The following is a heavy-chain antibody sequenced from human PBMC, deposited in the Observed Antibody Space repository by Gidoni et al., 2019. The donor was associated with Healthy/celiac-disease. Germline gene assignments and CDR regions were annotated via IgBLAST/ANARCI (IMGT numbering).Heavy chain of an antibody. V-gene: IGHV4-34*01. CDR1: GGSFSGYY. CDR2: INHSGST. Sequence: QVQLQQWGAGLLKPSETLSLTCAVYGGSFSGYYWSWIRQPPGKGLEWIGEINHSGSTNYNPSLKSRVTISVDTSKNQFSLKLSSVTAADTAVYYCARGCGPGAIFGVVMRAVRGYYYYGMDVWGQGTTVTVSS. J-gene: IGHJ6*02. CDR3: ARGCGPGAIFGVVMRAVRGYYYYGMDV. D-gene: IGHD3-3*01.